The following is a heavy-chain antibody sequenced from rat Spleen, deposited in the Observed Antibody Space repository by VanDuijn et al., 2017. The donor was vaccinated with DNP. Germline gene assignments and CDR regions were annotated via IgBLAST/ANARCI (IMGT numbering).Heavy chain of an antibody. Sequence: EVQLVESGGGLVQPGRSLKLSCAASGFTFSDYYMAWVRQAPTKGLEWVASISTSGGSTYYRDSVKGRFTVSRDNAKSTLYLQMNSLRSEYTATYYCARHYGGYLYFFDYWGHGVMVTVSS. J-gene: IGHJ2*01. CDR2: ISTSGGST. CDR1: GFTFSDYY. V-gene: IGHV5-25*01. D-gene: IGHD1-11*01. CDR3: ARHYGGYLYFFDY.